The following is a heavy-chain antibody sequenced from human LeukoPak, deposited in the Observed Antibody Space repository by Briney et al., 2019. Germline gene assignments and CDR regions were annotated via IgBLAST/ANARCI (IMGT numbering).Heavy chain of an antibody. Sequence: SVKVSCKASGGTFSSYGISWVRQAPGQGLEWMGGIIPIFGTANYAQKFQGRVTITTDESTSTAYMELSSLRSEDTALYYCARKLRLGGNWFDPWGQGTLVTVSS. V-gene: IGHV1-69*05. D-gene: IGHD1-26*01. CDR3: ARKLRLGGNWFDP. J-gene: IGHJ5*02. CDR1: GGTFSSYG. CDR2: IIPIFGTA.